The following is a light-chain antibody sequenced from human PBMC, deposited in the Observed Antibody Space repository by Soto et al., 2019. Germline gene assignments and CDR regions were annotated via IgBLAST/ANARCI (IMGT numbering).Light chain of an antibody. Sequence: SYELTQPPSVSVAPGQTARITCGGTNIGSKSVHWYQQKPGQAPVLVVYDDSDRPSGIPERFSGSNSGNTATLTISRVEAGDEADYYCQVWDSSSDHRPGYVFGTGTKLTVL. J-gene: IGLJ1*01. CDR3: QVWDSSSDHRPGYV. CDR2: DDS. V-gene: IGLV3-21*02. CDR1: NIGSKS.